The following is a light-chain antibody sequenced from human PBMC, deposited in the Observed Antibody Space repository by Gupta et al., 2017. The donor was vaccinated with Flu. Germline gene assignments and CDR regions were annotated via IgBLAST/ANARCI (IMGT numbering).Light chain of an antibody. Sequence: PSSLSASVGDRVTITCRASQISSSYLNVYQQKPGKAPRLLSYGASSLQSGVPSRFSGSGAGKVFTLTISSLQAEYVATYYCQQSYCTPRTFGQGTKVEIK. CDR1: QISSSY. V-gene: IGKV1-39*01. CDR3: QQSYCTPRT. CDR2: GAS. J-gene: IGKJ2*02.